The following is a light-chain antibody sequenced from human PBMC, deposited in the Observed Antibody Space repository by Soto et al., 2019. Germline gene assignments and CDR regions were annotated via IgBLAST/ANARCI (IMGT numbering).Light chain of an antibody. J-gene: IGKJ2*01. Sequence: DIQMTQSPSSLSASVGDRVTITCRASQSIGTYLSWYQQKPGKAPKLLIHAASTLQSGVPSRFSGSGSGTDFTLTISSLQPEDFAVYYCQQSSSTLYTFGQGTNLESK. V-gene: IGKV1-39*01. CDR2: AAS. CDR1: QSIGTY. CDR3: QQSSSTLYT.